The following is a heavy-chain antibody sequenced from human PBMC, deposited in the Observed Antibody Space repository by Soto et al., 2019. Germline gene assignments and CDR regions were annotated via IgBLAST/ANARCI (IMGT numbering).Heavy chain of an antibody. CDR2: INPSGGST. Sequence: ASVKVSCKASGYTFTSYYMHWVRQAPGQGLEWMGIINPSGGSTSYTQKFQGRVTMTRDTSTSTVYMELSSLRSEDTAVYYCARDTSSWYKLGGYYFDYWGKGTLVTASS. D-gene: IGHD6-13*01. J-gene: IGHJ4*02. CDR1: GYTFTSYY. CDR3: ARDTSSWYKLGGYYFDY. V-gene: IGHV1-46*03.